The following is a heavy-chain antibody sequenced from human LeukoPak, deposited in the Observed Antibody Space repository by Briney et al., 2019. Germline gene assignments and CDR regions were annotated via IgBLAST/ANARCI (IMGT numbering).Heavy chain of an antibody. J-gene: IGHJ4*02. V-gene: IGHV1-69*05. CDR2: IIPIFGTA. CDR3: ARDMVYCGGDCYHFDY. D-gene: IGHD2-21*02. CDR1: GGTFSSYA. Sequence: SVKVSCKASGGTFSSYAISWVRQAPGQGLEWMGRIIPIFGTANYAQKFQGRVTITTDESTSTAYMELSSLRSKDTAVYYCARDMVYCGGDCYHFDYWGQGTLVTVSS.